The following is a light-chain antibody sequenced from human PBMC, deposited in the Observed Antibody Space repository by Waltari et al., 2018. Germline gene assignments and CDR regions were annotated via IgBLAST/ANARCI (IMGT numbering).Light chain of an antibody. J-gene: IGLJ2*01. V-gene: IGLV2-23*01. CDR1: YYDLGTYDL. Sequence: QSALTQPASVSGSPGQSVTISSTGTYYDLGTYDLVSWYQQYPGKAPRLIIYEATSRPSWVSNRFSASKSGNTASLTISGLQTEDEAHYYCCSYAGENTMIFGGGTRLTVL. CDR3: CSYAGENTMI. CDR2: EAT.